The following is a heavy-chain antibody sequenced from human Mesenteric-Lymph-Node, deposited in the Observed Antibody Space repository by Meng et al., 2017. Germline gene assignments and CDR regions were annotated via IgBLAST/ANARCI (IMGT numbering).Heavy chain of an antibody. Sequence: LSLTCAGSGFTVSSNYMNWVRQAPGKGLEWVSSISSSSSYIYYADSVKGRFTISRDDSKNTLYLQMNSLKTEDTAVYYCTTDIKWLPYWGQGTLVTVSS. CDR1: GFTVSSNY. CDR3: TTDIKWLPY. V-gene: IGHV3-21*03. J-gene: IGHJ4*02. CDR2: ISSSSSYI. D-gene: IGHD3-22*01.